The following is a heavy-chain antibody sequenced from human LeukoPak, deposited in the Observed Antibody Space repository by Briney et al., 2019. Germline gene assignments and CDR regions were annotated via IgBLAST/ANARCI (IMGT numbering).Heavy chain of an antibody. CDR3: ARGTCPNGVCYSGTDGWFDP. D-gene: IGHD2-8*01. J-gene: IGHJ5*02. V-gene: IGHV1-2*02. CDR2: INTNSGGT. Sequence: ASVKVSCKASGYTFTGYYMHWVRQAAGQGLEWMGWINTNSGGTNYAQKFQGRVTMTRDTSISTAYMDLSRLRSDDTAVYYCARGTCPNGVCYSGTDGWFDPWGQGTLVTVSS. CDR1: GYTFTGYY.